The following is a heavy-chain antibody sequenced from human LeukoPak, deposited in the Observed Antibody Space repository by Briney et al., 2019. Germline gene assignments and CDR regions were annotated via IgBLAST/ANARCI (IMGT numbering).Heavy chain of an antibody. CDR3: ARYDILTGYNFDY. D-gene: IGHD3-9*01. CDR2: IYYSGST. V-gene: IGHV4-39*01. CDR1: GGSISSSSYY. Sequence: ASETLSLTCTVSGGSISSSSYYWGWIRQPPGKGLEWIGSIYYSGSTYYNPSLKSRVTISVDTSKNQFSLKLSSVTAADTAVYYCARYDILTGYNFDYWGQGTLVTVSS. J-gene: IGHJ4*02.